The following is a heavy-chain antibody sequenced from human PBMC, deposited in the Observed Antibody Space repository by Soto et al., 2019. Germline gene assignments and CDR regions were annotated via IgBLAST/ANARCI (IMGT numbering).Heavy chain of an antibody. CDR2: ISGSGGST. Sequence: GGSLRLSCAASGFTFSSYAMSWVRQAPGKGLEWVSAISGSGGSTYYADSVKGRFTISRDNSKNTLYLQMNSLRAEDTAVYYCAKEYDYGDKDEENWFDPWGQGILVTVPQ. D-gene: IGHD4-17*01. J-gene: IGHJ5*02. CDR3: AKEYDYGDKDEENWFDP. V-gene: IGHV3-23*01. CDR1: GFTFSSYA.